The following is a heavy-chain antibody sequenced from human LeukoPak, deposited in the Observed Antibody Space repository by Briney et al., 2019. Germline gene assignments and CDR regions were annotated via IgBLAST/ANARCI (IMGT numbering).Heavy chain of an antibody. CDR1: GYTFTDYY. Sequence: ASVKVSCKASGYTFTDYYIHWVRQAPGQGLEWMGWINPNSGDTNFAQKFQGRVTMARDTSITTAYMELIGLTSDDTAVYYCAKIDTLGLYYFDYWGQGTLVTVSS. CDR2: INPNSGDT. V-gene: IGHV1-2*02. CDR3: AKIDTLGLYYFDY. D-gene: IGHD2-2*02. J-gene: IGHJ4*02.